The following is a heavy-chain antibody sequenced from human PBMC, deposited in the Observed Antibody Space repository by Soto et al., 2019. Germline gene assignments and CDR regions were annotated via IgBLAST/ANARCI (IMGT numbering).Heavy chain of an antibody. CDR3: AREVVGDFWSGYFSVGMDV. CDR2: IYYSGST. V-gene: IGHV4-31*03. D-gene: IGHD3-3*01. J-gene: IGHJ6*02. CDR1: GGSISSGGYY. Sequence: QVQLQESGPGLVKPSQTLSLTCTVSGGSISSGGYYWSWIRQHPGKGLEWIGYIYYSGSTYYNPSLKSRVTISVDTSKNQFSLKLSSVTAADTAVYYCAREVVGDFWSGYFSVGMDVWGQGTTVTVSS.